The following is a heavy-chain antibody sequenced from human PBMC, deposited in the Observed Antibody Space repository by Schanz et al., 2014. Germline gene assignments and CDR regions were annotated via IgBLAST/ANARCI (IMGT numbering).Heavy chain of an antibody. CDR2: ISGSGNTI. Sequence: EVQLVESGGGLVQPGGSLRLSCAASGFTFSSHSMNWVRQAPGQGLEWLSYISGSGNTIYYADSVKGRFTISRDNAKNSLYLQLNSLTAEDTAVYHCARDSRYCTGVDCKGDAFDLWGQGTLVTVSS. CDR3: ARDSRYCTGVDCKGDAFDL. D-gene: IGHD2-8*02. J-gene: IGHJ3*01. V-gene: IGHV3-48*01. CDR1: GFTFSSHS.